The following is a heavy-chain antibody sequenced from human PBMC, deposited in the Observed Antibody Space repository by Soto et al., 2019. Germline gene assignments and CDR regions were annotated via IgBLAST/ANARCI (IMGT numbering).Heavy chain of an antibody. Sequence: EVQLVESGGGLVKPGGSLRLSCAASGFTFSSYSKNWVRQAPGKGLEWVSSISSSSSYIYYADSVKGRFTISRDNAKNSLYLQMNSLRAEDTAVYYCARDLTTGTRYFDYWGQGTLVTVSS. D-gene: IGHD6-13*01. V-gene: IGHV3-21*01. CDR2: ISSSSSYI. J-gene: IGHJ4*02. CDR3: ARDLTTGTRYFDY. CDR1: GFTFSSYS.